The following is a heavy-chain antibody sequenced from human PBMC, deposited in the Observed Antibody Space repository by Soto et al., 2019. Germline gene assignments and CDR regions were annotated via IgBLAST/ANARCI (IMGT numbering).Heavy chain of an antibody. CDR2: IYYSGST. CDR1: GGSISSYY. CDR3: ARSAPRQRPYGDYYYYFDY. J-gene: IGHJ4*02. V-gene: IGHV4-59*01. Sequence: SETLSLTCTVSGGSISSYYWSWIRQPPGTGLEWVGYIYYSGSTNYNPSLKSRVTISVDTSKNQFSLKLSSVTAADTAVYYCARSAPRQRPYGDYYYYFDYWGQGTLVTVSS. D-gene: IGHD4-17*01.